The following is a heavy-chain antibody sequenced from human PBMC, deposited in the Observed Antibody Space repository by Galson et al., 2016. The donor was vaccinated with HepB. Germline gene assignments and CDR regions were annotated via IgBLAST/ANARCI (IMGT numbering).Heavy chain of an antibody. D-gene: IGHD4-23*01. CDR3: AGYGGNSV. CDR2: IFGRGNT. CDR1: GFTVSDNH. Sequence: SLRLSCAAAGFTVSDNHVTWIRQAPGKGLECVSVIFGRGNTYYADSVEGRFTISRDNARNTVYLQMNSLRIEDTAVYYCAGYGGNSVWGQGTLVTVSS. J-gene: IGHJ4*02. V-gene: IGHV3-53*01.